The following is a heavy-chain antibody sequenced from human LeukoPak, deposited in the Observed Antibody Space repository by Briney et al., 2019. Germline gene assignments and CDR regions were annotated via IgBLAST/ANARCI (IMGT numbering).Heavy chain of an antibody. CDR2: IYSGGST. CDR3: ASSDSSGLGDYFDY. CDR1: GFTFSSNY. V-gene: IGHV3-53*01. D-gene: IGHD3-22*01. Sequence: GGSLRLSCAASGFTFSSNYMSWVRQAPGKGLEWVSVIYSGGSTYYADSVTGRFTISRDNSKNTLYLQMNSLRAEDTAVYYCASSDSSGLGDYFDYWGQGTLVTVSS. J-gene: IGHJ4*02.